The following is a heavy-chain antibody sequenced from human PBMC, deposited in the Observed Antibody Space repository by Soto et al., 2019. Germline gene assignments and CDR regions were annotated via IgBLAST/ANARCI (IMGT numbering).Heavy chain of an antibody. CDR2: ISGSGRST. CDR3: AKEWAARAYDY. J-gene: IGHJ4*02. CDR1: GFAFSNHD. D-gene: IGHD6-6*01. Sequence: VLLLESGGGLVQPGGSLRLSCAASGFAFSNHDMTWVRQAPGKGLEWVSYISGSGRSTDYADSVKGRFTISRDTSKSNLYLQMNSLRDEDTAVYYCAKEWAARAYDYWGQGTLVTVSS. V-gene: IGHV3-23*01.